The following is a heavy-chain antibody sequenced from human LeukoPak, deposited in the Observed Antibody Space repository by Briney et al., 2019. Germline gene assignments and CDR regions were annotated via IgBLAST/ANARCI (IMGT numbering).Heavy chain of an antibody. CDR3: AREGAYGSGSYYMEIYYFDY. D-gene: IGHD3-10*01. CDR1: GGTFSNYA. CDR2: ISAYNGNT. J-gene: IGHJ4*02. Sequence: GASVKVSCKASGGTFSNYAISWIRPAPGQGLEWMGWISAYNGNTNYAQKLQGRVTMTTDTSTSTAYMELRSLRSDDTAVYYCAREGAYGSGSYYMEIYYFDYWGQGTLVTVSS. V-gene: IGHV1-18*01.